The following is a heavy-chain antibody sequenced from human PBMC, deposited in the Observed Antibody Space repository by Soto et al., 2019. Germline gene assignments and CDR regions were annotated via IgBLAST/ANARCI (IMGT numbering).Heavy chain of an antibody. CDR2: IKQDGSER. V-gene: IGHV3-7*03. Sequence: EVELVESGGGLFQPGGSLRLSCAASGFTFSDQWMSWVRQIPGKGLQWVANIKQDGSERYYVDSVKGRFTISRDNARNSLYLQMTSLRVEHTAVYYCAIGDSFDYWGQGTLVTVSS. J-gene: IGHJ4*02. CDR1: GFTFSDQW. CDR3: AIGDSFDY.